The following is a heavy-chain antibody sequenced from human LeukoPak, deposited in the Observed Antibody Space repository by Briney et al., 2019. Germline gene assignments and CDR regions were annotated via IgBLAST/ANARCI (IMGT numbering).Heavy chain of an antibody. CDR3: ARLPPLYYYDSSGYYRAFDI. V-gene: IGHV3-48*03. CDR2: ISSSGSSI. Sequence: GGSLRLSCAASGFTFSSYEMNWVRQAPGEGLEWVAYISSSGSSIYYADSVKGRFTISRDNAKNSLYLQMNSLRAEDTAVYYCARLPPLYYYDSSGYYRAFDIWGQGSMVTVSS. D-gene: IGHD3-22*01. CDR1: GFTFSSYE. J-gene: IGHJ3*02.